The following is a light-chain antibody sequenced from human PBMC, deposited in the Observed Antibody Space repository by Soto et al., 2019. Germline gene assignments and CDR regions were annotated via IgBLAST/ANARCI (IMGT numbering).Light chain of an antibody. J-gene: IGKJ4*01. CDR3: QQYNSWPPLN. V-gene: IGKV3-15*01. CDR2: DAS. CDR1: RSVGSN. Sequence: EIVMAQSPATLSVSRGERATLSCRGRRSVGSNLAWYQQKPGQAPRLLIFDASTRATGIPPRFSGSGSGTEFTLTISSLQSEDFAVYYCQQYNSWPPLNFGGGTKVDIK.